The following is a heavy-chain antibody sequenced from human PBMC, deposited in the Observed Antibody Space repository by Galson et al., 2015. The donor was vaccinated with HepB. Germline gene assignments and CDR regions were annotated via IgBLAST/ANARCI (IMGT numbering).Heavy chain of an antibody. CDR1: GGTFSSYT. CDR3: ARVNYYDSSGYYPNWFDP. V-gene: IGHV1-69*10. J-gene: IGHJ5*02. D-gene: IGHD3-22*01. CDR2: IIPILGIA. Sequence: SVKVSCKASGGTFSSYTISWVRQAPGQGLEWMGGIIPILGIANYAQKFQGRVTITADKSTSTAYMELSSLRSEDTAVYYCARVNYYDSSGYYPNWFDPWGQGTLVTVSS.